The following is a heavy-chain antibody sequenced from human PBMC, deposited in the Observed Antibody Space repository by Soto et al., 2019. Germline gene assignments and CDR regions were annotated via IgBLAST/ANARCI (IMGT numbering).Heavy chain of an antibody. V-gene: IGHV3-23*01. CDR2: ISGSGGST. CDR3: AKSPEVAQIGGMDV. D-gene: IGHD2-15*01. Sequence: EVQLLESGGGLVQPGGSLRLSCAASGFTFSSYAMSWVRQAPGKGLEWVSAISGSGGSTYYADSVKGRFTISRDNSKNTLYLQMKSLRVEDTAVYYCAKSPEVAQIGGMDVWGQGTTVTVSS. J-gene: IGHJ6*02. CDR1: GFTFSSYA.